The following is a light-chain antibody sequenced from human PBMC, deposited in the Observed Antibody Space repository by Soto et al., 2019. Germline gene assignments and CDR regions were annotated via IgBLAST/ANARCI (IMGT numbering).Light chain of an antibody. J-gene: IGKJ1*01. Sequence: DIQMTQAPSSPSSSVGGKGTLTFRASQNIDNYLNWYQQKPGKAPKVLIYAASNLQSGVPSRFSGSGSGTDFTLTISCLQSDDFATYYCQQYETFSGTFGPGTKVDIK. CDR2: AAS. CDR1: QNIDNY. CDR3: QQYETFSGT. V-gene: IGKV1-39*01.